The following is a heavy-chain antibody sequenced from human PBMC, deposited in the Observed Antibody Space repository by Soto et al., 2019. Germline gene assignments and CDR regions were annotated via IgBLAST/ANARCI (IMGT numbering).Heavy chain of an antibody. CDR3: ACIFSGGYGYGFYYYGMDV. Sequence: SENRCLTCTVSGGSISSSSYYWGWIRQPPGKGLEWIGSIYYSGSTYYNPSLKSRVTISVDTSKNQFSLKLSSVTAADTAVYYCACIFSGGYGYGFYYYGMDVWGQGTTVS. V-gene: IGHV4-39*01. D-gene: IGHD5-18*01. CDR1: GGSISSSSYY. CDR2: IYYSGST. J-gene: IGHJ6*02.